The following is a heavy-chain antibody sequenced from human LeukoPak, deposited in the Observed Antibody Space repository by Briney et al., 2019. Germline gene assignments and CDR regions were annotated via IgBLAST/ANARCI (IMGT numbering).Heavy chain of an antibody. J-gene: IGHJ4*02. D-gene: IGHD2-21*02. CDR1: GYTFTSYG. CDR2: ISAYNGNT. V-gene: IGHV1-18*01. CDR3: ARGSIVVVTAISTGFDY. Sequence: GASVKVSCKASGYTFTSYGISWVRQAPGQGLEWMGWISAYNGNTNYAQKLQGRVTMTTDTSTSTAYMELRSLRSDDTAVYYCARGSIVVVTAISTGFDYWGQGTLVTVSS.